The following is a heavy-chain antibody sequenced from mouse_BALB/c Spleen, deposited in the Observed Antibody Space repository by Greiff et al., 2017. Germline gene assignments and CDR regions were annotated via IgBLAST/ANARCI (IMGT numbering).Heavy chain of an antibody. D-gene: IGHD2-3*01. V-gene: IGHV14-3*02. Sequence: EVQLQQSGAELVKPGASVKLSCTASGFNIKDTYMHWVKQRPEQGLEWIGRIDPANGNTKYDPKFQGKATITADTSSNTAYLQLSSLTSEDTAVYYCARSGYDGYYIYAMDYWGQGTSVTVSS. CDR2: IDPANGNT. CDR1: GFNIKDTY. CDR3: ARSGYDGYYIYAMDY. J-gene: IGHJ4*01.